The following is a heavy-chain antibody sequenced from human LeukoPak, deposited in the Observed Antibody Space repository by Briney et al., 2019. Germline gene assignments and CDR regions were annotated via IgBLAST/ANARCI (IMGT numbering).Heavy chain of an antibody. CDR1: GGTFSSYA. CDR3: ARATNDSSGYYYYYYYGMDV. Sequence: SVKVSCKASGGTFSSYAISWVRQAPGQGLEWMGGIIPIFGTANYAQKFQGRVTITADESTSTAYTELSSLRSEDTAVYYCARATNDSSGYYYYYYYGMDVWGQGTTVTVSS. J-gene: IGHJ6*02. D-gene: IGHD3-22*01. CDR2: IIPIFGTA. V-gene: IGHV1-69*13.